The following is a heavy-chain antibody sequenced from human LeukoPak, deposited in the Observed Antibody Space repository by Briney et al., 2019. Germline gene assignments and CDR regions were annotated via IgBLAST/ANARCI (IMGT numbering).Heavy chain of an antibody. J-gene: IGHJ4*02. D-gene: IGHD3-16*01. CDR2: IYYSGST. CDR1: GGSISSYY. Sequence: SATLSLTCTVSGGSISSYYWSWIRQPPGKGLKWIGYIYYSGSTNYNPSLNSRVTISVDTSKNQFSLKLSSVTAADTAVYYCARLGPRGNYFDYGGQGTLVTVSS. CDR3: ARLGPRGNYFDY. V-gene: IGHV4-59*08.